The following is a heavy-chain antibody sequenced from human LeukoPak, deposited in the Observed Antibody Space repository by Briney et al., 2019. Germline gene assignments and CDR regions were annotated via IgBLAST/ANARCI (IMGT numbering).Heavy chain of an antibody. CDR1: GYTFTSYG. V-gene: IGHV1-18*01. CDR2: ISAYNGNT. D-gene: IGHD2-8*01. Sequence: ASVKVSCKASGYTFTSYGISWVRQAPGQGLEWMGWISAYNGNTNYAQKLQGRVTMTTDTSTSTAYMELRSLRSDDTAVYYCARDYAKTHEYCTNGVCYAGWFDPWGQGTLVTVSS. CDR3: ARDYAKTHEYCTNGVCYAGWFDP. J-gene: IGHJ5*02.